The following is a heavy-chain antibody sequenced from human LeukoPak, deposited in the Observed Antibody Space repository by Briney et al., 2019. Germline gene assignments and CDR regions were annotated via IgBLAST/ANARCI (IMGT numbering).Heavy chain of an antibody. Sequence: SGGSLRLSCAASGFTVSSNYMSWVRHAPGKGLEWVSVINGGGSTDYADSVKGRFTISRDNSKNTLYLQMNSLRAEDTAVYYCARDGPVAGLGGMDVWGQGTTVTVSS. V-gene: IGHV3-53*01. D-gene: IGHD6-19*01. CDR1: GFTVSSNY. CDR2: INGGGST. CDR3: ARDGPVAGLGGMDV. J-gene: IGHJ6*02.